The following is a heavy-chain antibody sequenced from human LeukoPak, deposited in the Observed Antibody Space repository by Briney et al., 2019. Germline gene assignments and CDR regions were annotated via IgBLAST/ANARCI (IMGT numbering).Heavy chain of an antibody. Sequence: GGSLRLSCAASGFTFSDYYMSWIRQAPGKGLEWVSYISSSGSTIYYADSVKGRFTISRDNAKNSLYLQMNSLRAEDTAVYYCARDKEYYYDSSGYGYWGQETLVTVSS. CDR2: ISSSGSTI. V-gene: IGHV3-11*01. CDR1: GFTFSDYY. CDR3: ARDKEYYYDSSGYGY. D-gene: IGHD3-22*01. J-gene: IGHJ4*02.